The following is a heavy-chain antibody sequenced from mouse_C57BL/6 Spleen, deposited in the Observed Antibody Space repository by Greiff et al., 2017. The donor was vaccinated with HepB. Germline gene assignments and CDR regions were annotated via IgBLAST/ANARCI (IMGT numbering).Heavy chain of an antibody. J-gene: IGHJ2*01. CDR3: ARRPSDYFDY. Sequence: QVHVKQPGAELVKPGASVKLSCKASGYTFTSYWMQWVKQRPGQGLEWIGEIDPSDSYTNYNQKFKGKATLTVDTATSTAYMQLSSLTSEDSAVYYCARRPSDYFDYWGQGTTLTVSS. V-gene: IGHV1-50*01. CDR2: IDPSDSYT. CDR1: GYTFTSYW.